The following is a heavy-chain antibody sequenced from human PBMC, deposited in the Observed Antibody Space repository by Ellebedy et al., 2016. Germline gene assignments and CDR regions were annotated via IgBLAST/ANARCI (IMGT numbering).Heavy chain of an antibody. CDR1: GFTFSDYY. D-gene: IGHD1-26*01. CDR2: ISSSGSTN. Sequence: GESLKISXAASGFTFSDYYMSWIRQAPGKGLEWVSYISSSGSTNYYADSVKGRFTISRDNAKNSLFLQVSSLRAEDTAVYYCARELFPPVGDTLGYGMDVWGQGTTVTVSS. V-gene: IGHV3-11*01. J-gene: IGHJ6*02. CDR3: ARELFPPVGDTLGYGMDV.